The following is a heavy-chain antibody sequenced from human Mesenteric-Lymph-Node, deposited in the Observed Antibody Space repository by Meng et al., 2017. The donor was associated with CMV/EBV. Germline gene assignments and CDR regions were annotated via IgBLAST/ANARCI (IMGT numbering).Heavy chain of an antibody. J-gene: IGHJ4*02. CDR3: ARHPLLDYYFDY. Sequence: CKGSGYSVTNYWIGWVRQMPGKGLEWIGLIYPGDSHITYSPSFQGQVTISADTSITTAYLQWNSLKASDTAMYYCARHPLLDYYFDYWGQGTLVTVSS. D-gene: IGHD3-10*01. CDR1: GYSVTNYW. V-gene: IGHV5-51*01. CDR2: IYPGDSHI.